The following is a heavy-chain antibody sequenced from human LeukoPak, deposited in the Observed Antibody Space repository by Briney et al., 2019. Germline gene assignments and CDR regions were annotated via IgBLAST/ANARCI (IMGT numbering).Heavy chain of an antibody. D-gene: IGHD5-18*01. CDR3: ARDRWIQLWFDY. V-gene: IGHV3-21*01. Sequence: GGSLRLSCAASGFTFSSYSMNWVRQAPGKGLEWVSCISSSSSYICYADSIKGRFTISRDNAKNSLYLQMNSLRAEDTAVYYCARDRWIQLWFDYWGQGTLVTVSS. J-gene: IGHJ4*02. CDR2: ISSSSSYI. CDR1: GFTFSSYS.